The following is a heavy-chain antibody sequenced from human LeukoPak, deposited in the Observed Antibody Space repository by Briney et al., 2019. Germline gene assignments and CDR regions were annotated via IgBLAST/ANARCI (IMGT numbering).Heavy chain of an antibody. D-gene: IGHD6-13*01. V-gene: IGHV4-39*01. CDR2: IYYSGST. CDR1: GGSISSSSYY. CDR3: AKNGIGYSSSWLFDY. Sequence: SETLSLTCTVPGGSISSSSYYWGWICKPPGKGLEWIGGIYYSGSTYYNPSLKSRVTISVDTSKNQFSLKLSSVTAADTAVYYCAKNGIGYSSSWLFDYWGQGTLVTVSS. J-gene: IGHJ4*02.